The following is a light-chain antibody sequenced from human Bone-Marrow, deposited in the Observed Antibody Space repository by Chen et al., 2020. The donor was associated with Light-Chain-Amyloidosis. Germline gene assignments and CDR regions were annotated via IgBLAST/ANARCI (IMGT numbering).Light chain of an antibody. J-gene: IGLJ3*02. Sequence: QSALTQPASVSGSPGQSLTFSCTGTSSDVGGYNYVSWYHQHPGKAPKPIIYDVSDRPSGVSDRFSGSKSGNTASLTISGLQAEDEADYYCASYTSAATWVFGGGTKLTVL. V-gene: IGLV2-14*03. CDR3: ASYTSAATWV. CDR1: SSDVGGYNY. CDR2: DVS.